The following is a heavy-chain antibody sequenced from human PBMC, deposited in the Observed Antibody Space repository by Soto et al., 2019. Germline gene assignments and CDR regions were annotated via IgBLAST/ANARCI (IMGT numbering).Heavy chain of an antibody. J-gene: IGHJ3*02. D-gene: IGHD6-13*01. CDR3: ARGGTRQQLFAFDI. CDR1: GFTFSSYD. CDR2: IGTAGDT. V-gene: IGHV3-13*01. Sequence: GGSLRLSRAASGFTFSSYDMHWVRQATGKGLEWVSAIGTAGDTYYPGSVKGRFTISRENAKNSLYLQMNSLRAGDTAVYYCARGGTRQQLFAFDIWGQGTMVTVSS.